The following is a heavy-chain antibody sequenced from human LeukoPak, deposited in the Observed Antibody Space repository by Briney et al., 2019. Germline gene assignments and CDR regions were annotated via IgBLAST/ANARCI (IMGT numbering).Heavy chain of an antibody. CDR2: INHSGST. CDR1: GGSFSGYY. V-gene: IGHV4-34*01. Sequence: PSETLSLTCAAYGGSFSGYYWSWIRQAPGKGLEWMGEINHSGSTNYNPSLKSRVTISVDTSKNQFSLKLSSVTAADTAVYYCARGYYGSGSYYNLVDYWGQGTLVTVSS. CDR3: ARGYYGSGSYYNLVDY. D-gene: IGHD3-10*01. J-gene: IGHJ4*02.